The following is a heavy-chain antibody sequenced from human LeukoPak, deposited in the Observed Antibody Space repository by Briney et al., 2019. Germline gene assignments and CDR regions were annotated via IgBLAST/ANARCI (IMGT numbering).Heavy chain of an antibody. J-gene: IGHJ4*02. CDR1: GDSVSSNSAA. V-gene: IGHV6-1*01. D-gene: IGHD1-26*01. CDR3: ATRAQWEIHSGYFDS. Sequence: SQTLSLTCAISGDSVSSNSAAWNWIRQSPSRGLEWLGRTYYRSKWYNDYAVSVKSRITINPDASRNQFSLPLNSVTPDDTAVSYCATRAQWEIHSGYFDSWGQGTLVTVSS. CDR2: TYYRSKWYN.